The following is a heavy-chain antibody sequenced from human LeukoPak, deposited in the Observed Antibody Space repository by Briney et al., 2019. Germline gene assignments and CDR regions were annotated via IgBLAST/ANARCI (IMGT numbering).Heavy chain of an antibody. D-gene: IGHD3-9*01. CDR2: ISTYNGNT. V-gene: IGHV1-18*01. Sequence: ASVKVSCKASGYTFTSYGISWVRQAPGQGLEWMGWISTYNGNTNYAQKFQGRVTMSTDTSTSTAYMELRSLDDTAIYYCAKDWHILTGRNCFDPWGQGTLVTVSS. CDR3: AKDWHILTGRNCFDP. J-gene: IGHJ5*02. CDR1: GYTFTSYG.